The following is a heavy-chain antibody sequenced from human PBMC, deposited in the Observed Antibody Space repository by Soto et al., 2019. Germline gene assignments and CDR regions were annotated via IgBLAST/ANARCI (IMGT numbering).Heavy chain of an antibody. Sequence: SETLSLTCAVYGGSFSGYYWSWIRQPPGKGLEWSGEINHSGSTNYNPSLKSRVTISVDTSKNQFSLKLSSVTAADTAVYYCARGLPIRFLEWLPSNYFDYWGQGTLVTVSS. V-gene: IGHV4-34*01. CDR1: GGSFSGYY. CDR3: ARGLPIRFLEWLPSNYFDY. J-gene: IGHJ4*02. CDR2: INHSGST. D-gene: IGHD3-3*01.